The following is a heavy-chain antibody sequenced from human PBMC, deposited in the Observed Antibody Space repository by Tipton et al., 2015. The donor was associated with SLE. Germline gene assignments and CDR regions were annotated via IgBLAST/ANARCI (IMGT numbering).Heavy chain of an antibody. V-gene: IGHV4-4*07. Sequence: TLSLTCTVSGGSTSSYYWSWIRQPAGKGLEWIGRIYTSGSTNYNPSLKSRVTMSVDTSKNQFSLKLSSVTAADTAVYYCARDLASNHPLYYYGMDVWGQGTTVTVSS. D-gene: IGHD4-11*01. J-gene: IGHJ6*02. CDR1: GGSTSSYY. CDR2: IYTSGST. CDR3: ARDLASNHPLYYYGMDV.